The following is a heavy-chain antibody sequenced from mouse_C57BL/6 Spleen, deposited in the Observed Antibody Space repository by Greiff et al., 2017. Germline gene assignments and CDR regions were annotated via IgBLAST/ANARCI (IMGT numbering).Heavy chain of an antibody. Sequence: VQLQQSGAELVRPGASVTLSCKASGYTFTDYEMHWVKQTPVHGLEWIGAIDPETGGTAYNQKFKGKAILTADKSSSTAYMELRSLTSEDSAVYYCTRGGYGSRLYAMDYWGKGTSVTVSS. CDR3: TRGGYGSRLYAMDY. V-gene: IGHV1-15*01. D-gene: IGHD1-1*01. J-gene: IGHJ4*01. CDR2: IDPETGGT. CDR1: GYTFTDYE.